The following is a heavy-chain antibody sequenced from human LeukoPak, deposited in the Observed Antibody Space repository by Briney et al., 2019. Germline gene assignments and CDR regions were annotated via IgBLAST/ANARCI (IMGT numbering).Heavy chain of an antibody. J-gene: IGHJ4*02. CDR2: IYYSGST. Sequence: SETLSLTCTVSGGSISSYYWSWIRQPPGKGLEWIGYIYYSGSTNYNPSLKSRVTISVDTSKNQFSLKLSSVTAADTAVYYCARMGETAMVTRGAGDIFSFDYWGQGTLVIVSS. V-gene: IGHV4-59*12. D-gene: IGHD5-18*01. CDR3: ARMGETAMVTRGAGDIFSFDY. CDR1: GGSISSYY.